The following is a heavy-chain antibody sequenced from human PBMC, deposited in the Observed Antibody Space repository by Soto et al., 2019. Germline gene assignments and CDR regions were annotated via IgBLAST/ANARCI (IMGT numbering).Heavy chain of an antibody. CDR1: DGSISSYY. V-gene: IGHV4-59*08. CDR3: ARHWYGSGTHYPFDS. J-gene: IGHJ4*02. D-gene: IGHD3-10*01. CDR2: IYYSGST. Sequence: QVQLHESGPGLVKPSETLSLTCTVSDGSISSYYWSWIRQPPGKGLEWIGYIYYSGSTDHNPSLKSRVTISVDTSKNQFSLKLSSVTAADTAVYFCARHWYGSGTHYPFDSWGQGTLVTVSS.